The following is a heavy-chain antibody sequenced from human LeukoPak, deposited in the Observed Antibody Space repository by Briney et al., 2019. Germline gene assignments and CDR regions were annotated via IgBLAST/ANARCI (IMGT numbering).Heavy chain of an antibody. V-gene: IGHV3-11*01. CDR3: ARGGSFCDP. CDR2: ISGKDSTI. D-gene: IGHD2/OR15-2a*01. Sequence: GGTLRLSCAASGFTFTDYYMSWIRQAPGKGLEWVSYISGKDSTIYYADSVKGRFTVSRDNAKNSLYLQMNSLTAEDSAVYYCARGGSFCDPWGQGTLVTVSS. CDR1: GFTFTDYY. J-gene: IGHJ5*02.